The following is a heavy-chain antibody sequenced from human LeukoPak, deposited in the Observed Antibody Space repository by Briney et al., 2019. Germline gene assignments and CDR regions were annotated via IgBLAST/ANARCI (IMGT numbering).Heavy chain of an antibody. J-gene: IGHJ5*02. CDR3: AKTGYSSRNWFDP. CDR1: GFIFSSYA. Sequence: SGGSLRLSCAASGFIFSSYAMSWVRQAPGKGLEWVSAISGSGGSTYYADSVKGRFTIPRDNSKNTLYLQMNSLRAEDTAVYYCAKTGYSSRNWFDPWGQGTLVTVSS. CDR2: ISGSGGST. V-gene: IGHV3-23*01. D-gene: IGHD6-13*01.